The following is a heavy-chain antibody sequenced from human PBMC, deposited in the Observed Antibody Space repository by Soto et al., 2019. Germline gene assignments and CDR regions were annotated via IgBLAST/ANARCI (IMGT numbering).Heavy chain of an antibody. J-gene: IGHJ5*02. V-gene: IGHV2-5*01. Sequence: SGPTLVNPTQTLTLTYTFSGFSLSTSGVGVGWIRQPPGKALEWLALIYWTDDKRYSPSLKSRLTITKDTSKNQVVLTMTKMDPVDTATYYCAHSIQLESGKKEGSSWFDPWGQGTLVTISS. D-gene: IGHD3-10*01. CDR2: IYWTDDK. CDR3: AHSIQLESGKKEGSSWFDP. CDR1: GFSLSTSGVG.